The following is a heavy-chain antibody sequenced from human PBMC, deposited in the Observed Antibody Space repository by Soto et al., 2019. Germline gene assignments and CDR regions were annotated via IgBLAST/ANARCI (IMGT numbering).Heavy chain of an antibody. J-gene: IGHJ4*02. CDR2: ISAYNGNT. D-gene: IGHD3-22*01. CDR1: GYTFTSYG. CDR3: ARDCSYYDSSGCFDY. Sequence: QVQLVQSGAEVKKPGASVKVSCKASGYTFTSYGISWVRQAPGQGLEWMGWISAYNGNTNYAQKLQGRVTMTTDTSTITAYMALRSLRSDDTAVYYCARDCSYYDSSGCFDYWVQGTLVTVSS. V-gene: IGHV1-18*01.